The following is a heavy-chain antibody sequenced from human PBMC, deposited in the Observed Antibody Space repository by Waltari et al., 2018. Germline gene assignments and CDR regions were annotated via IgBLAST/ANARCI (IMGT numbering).Heavy chain of an antibody. CDR1: GFTFSSSA. Sequence: EVQLLESGGGLIQPGGSLRLSCAASGFTFSSSAMTWVRQAPGKGLEWVSSISGGGGSTYYADSVKGRFTISRDNSKNTLYLQMNSLRAEDTAVYYCAKDKAGFGHCSGGTCYSDYWGQGTLVTVSS. V-gene: IGHV3-23*01. CDR3: AKDKAGFGHCSGGTCYSDY. D-gene: IGHD2-15*01. CDR2: ISGGGGST. J-gene: IGHJ4*02.